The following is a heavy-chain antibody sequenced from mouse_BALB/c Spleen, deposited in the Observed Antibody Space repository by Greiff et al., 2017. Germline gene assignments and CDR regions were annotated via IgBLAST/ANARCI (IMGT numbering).Heavy chain of an antibody. V-gene: IGHV5-9-3*01. Sequence: EVKLVESGGGLVKPGGSLKLSCAASGFTFSSYAMSWVRQTPEKRLEWVATISSGGSYTYYPDSVKGRFTISRDNAKNTLYLQMSSLRSEDTAMYYCAYGSSGYWYFDVWGAGTTVTVSS. J-gene: IGHJ1*01. D-gene: IGHD1-1*01. CDR2: ISSGGSYT. CDR1: GFTFSSYA. CDR3: AYGSSGYWYFDV.